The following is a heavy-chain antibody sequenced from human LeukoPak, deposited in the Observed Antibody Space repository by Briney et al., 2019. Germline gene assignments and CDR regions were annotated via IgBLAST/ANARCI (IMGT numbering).Heavy chain of an antibody. CDR3: AKDQYCTSTSCYVGY. Sequence: GGSLRLSCAASGFTFSSYAMHWVRQAPDKGLEWLAVISYDASNKYYADSMKGRFTISRDNSKNTLYLQMNSLRAEDTAVYYCAKDQYCTSTSCYVGYWGQGTLVTVSS. CDR1: GFTFSSYA. CDR2: ISYDASNK. D-gene: IGHD2-2*01. V-gene: IGHV3-30-3*01. J-gene: IGHJ4*02.